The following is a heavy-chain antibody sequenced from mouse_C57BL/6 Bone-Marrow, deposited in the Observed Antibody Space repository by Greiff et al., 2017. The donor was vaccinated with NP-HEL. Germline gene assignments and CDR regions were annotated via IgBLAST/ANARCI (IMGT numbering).Heavy chain of an antibody. D-gene: IGHD1-1*01. J-gene: IGHJ4*01. CDR3: ARQITVVAYYYAMDY. CDR1: GFTFSSYT. CDR2: ISGGGGNT. V-gene: IGHV5-9*01. Sequence: EVMLVESGGGLVKPGGSLKLSCAASGFTFSSYTMSWVRQTPEKRLEWVATISGGGGNTYYPDSVKGRFTISRDNAKNTLYLQMSSLRSEDTALYYCARQITVVAYYYAMDYWGQGTSVTVSS.